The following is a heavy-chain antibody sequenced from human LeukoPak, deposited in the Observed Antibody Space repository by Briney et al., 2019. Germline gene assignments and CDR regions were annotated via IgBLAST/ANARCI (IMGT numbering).Heavy chain of an antibody. D-gene: IGHD3-10*01. CDR3: ASTSRRGYGSGSYYQWDFDY. CDR1: GYTFTSYG. J-gene: IGHJ4*02. V-gene: IGHV1-18*01. CDR2: ISAYNGNT. Sequence: ASVKVSCKASGYTFTSYGISWVRQAPGQGLEWMGWISAYNGNTNYAQKLQGRVTMTTDTSTSTAYMELRSLRSDDTAVYYCASTSRRGYGSGSYYQWDFDYWGQGTLVTVSS.